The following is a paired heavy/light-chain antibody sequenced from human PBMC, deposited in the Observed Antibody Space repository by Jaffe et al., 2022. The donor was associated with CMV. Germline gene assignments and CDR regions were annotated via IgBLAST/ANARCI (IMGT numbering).Light chain of an antibody. Sequence: EIVLTQSPGTLSLSPGESATLSCRASQSVNGNYLAWYQFKPGQAPRLLIYVASRRATGISDRFSGSGSGTDFALTIARVEPEDSAVYYCQQYHPSPPYIFGQGTKLEI. CDR3: QQYHPSPPYI. J-gene: IGKJ2*01. V-gene: IGKV3-20*01. CDR1: QSVNGNY. CDR2: VAS.
Heavy chain of an antibody. CDR1: GFIFSDHY. V-gene: IGHV3-72*01. D-gene: IGHD3-10*01. Sequence: EVQLVESGGGLVQPGGSLRLSCAVSGFIFSDHYIDWVRQAPGRGQAPEWVGRSKHKEANFITEYAASVKDRFTISRDDSRKSLYLQMDSLRTEDTAVYYCQVWFGGQGGSCGQGTLVTVSS. CDR2: SKHKEANFIT. J-gene: IGHJ5*02. CDR3: QVWFGGQGGS.